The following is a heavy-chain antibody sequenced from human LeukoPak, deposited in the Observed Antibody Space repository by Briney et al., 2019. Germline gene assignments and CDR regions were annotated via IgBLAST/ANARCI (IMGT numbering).Heavy chain of an antibody. CDR2: INHSGST. Sequence: PETLSLTCAVYGGSFSGYYWSWIRQPPGKGLEWIGEINHSGSTNYNPSLKSRVTISVDTSKNQFSLKLSSVTAADTAVYYCARVAFRQWLVQGIDYWGQGTLVTVSS. V-gene: IGHV4-34*01. J-gene: IGHJ4*02. D-gene: IGHD6-19*01. CDR3: ARVAFRQWLVQGIDY. CDR1: GGSFSGYY.